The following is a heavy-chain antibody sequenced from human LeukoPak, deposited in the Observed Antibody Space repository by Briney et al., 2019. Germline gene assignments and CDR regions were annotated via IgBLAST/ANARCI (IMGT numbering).Heavy chain of an antibody. V-gene: IGHV4-34*01. Sequence: PSETLSLTCADYGGSFSGVYWNWIRQPPGKGLEWIGEINHSGSTNSNPSLKSRVTISVDRSKNQFSLKLSSVTAADTAVYYCARRPRYSSGWYYFDSWGQGTLVTVSS. CDR3: ARRPRYSSGWYYFDS. D-gene: IGHD6-19*01. J-gene: IGHJ4*02. CDR2: INHSGST. CDR1: GGSFSGVY.